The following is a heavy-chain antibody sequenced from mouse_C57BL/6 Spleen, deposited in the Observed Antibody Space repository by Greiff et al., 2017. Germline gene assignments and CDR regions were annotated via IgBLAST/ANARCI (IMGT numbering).Heavy chain of an antibody. D-gene: IGHD2-2*01. CDR2: YYPGSGSI. Sequence: QVQLKESGAELVKPGASVKLSCKASGYTFTEYSIHWVKRRSRQGIVWIEWYYPGSGSIKYNEKFKDKATMTADKSSNTVYMELSRLTSEDSAVYFGANHEERDGYGYYAMDYWGQGTSVTVSS. V-gene: IGHV1-62-2*01. J-gene: IGHJ4*01. CDR1: GYTFTEYS. CDR3: ANHEERDGYGYYAMDY.